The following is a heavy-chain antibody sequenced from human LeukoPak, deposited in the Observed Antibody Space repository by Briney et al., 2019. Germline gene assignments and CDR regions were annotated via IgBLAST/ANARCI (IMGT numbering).Heavy chain of an antibody. CDR2: IYPGDSDT. D-gene: IGHD2-2*02. V-gene: IGHV5-51*01. Sequence: GESLKISCKGSGYSFTSYWIGWVRQMPGKGLEWMGIIYPGDSDTRYSPSFQGQVTISADKSISTAYLQWSSLKASDTAMYYCARRGYCSSTSCYTDDDAFDIWGQGTMVTVSS. CDR1: GYSFTSYW. J-gene: IGHJ3*02. CDR3: ARRGYCSSTSCYTDDDAFDI.